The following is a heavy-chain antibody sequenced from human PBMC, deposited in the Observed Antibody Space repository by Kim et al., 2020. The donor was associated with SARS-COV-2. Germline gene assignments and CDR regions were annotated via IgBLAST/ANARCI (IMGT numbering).Heavy chain of an antibody. J-gene: IGHJ4*02. Sequence: GGSLRLSCAASGFTFSSYAMHWVRQAPGKGLEWVAAIWYDGSNTYYADSVKGRFTISRDNSKNTLYLQMNSLRAEDTAVYYCARGMGAKMGIFVYWCEG. V-gene: IGHV3-33*01. CDR1: GFTFSSYA. CDR3: ARGMGAKMGIFVY. CDR2: IWYDGSNT. D-gene: IGHD1-26*01.